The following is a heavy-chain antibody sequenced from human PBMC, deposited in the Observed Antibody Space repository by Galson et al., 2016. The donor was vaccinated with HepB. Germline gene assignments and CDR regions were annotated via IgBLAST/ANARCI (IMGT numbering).Heavy chain of an antibody. D-gene: IGHD4-17*01. V-gene: IGHV3-74*01. CDR2: INSDGSGT. Sequence: SLRLSCAASGFPFSRYWMHWVRQVPGKGLVWVSRINSDGSGTSYADSVKGRFTISRDNAKNTLYLQMNSLRAEDTALYYCAREDYGDDPIYYYYYGMDVWGQGTTVTVSS. J-gene: IGHJ6*02. CDR1: GFPFSRYW. CDR3: AREDYGDDPIYYYYYGMDV.